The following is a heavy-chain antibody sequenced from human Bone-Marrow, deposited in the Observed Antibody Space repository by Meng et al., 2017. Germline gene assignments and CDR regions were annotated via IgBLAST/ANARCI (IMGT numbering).Heavy chain of an antibody. CDR2: ISSSSSYI. CDR1: GFTFSSYS. D-gene: IGHD2-15*01. J-gene: IGHJ6*02. Sequence: GSLRLSCAASGFTFSSYSMNWVRQAPGKGLEWVSSISSSSSYIYYADSVKGRFTISRDNAKNSLYLQMNSLRAEDTAVYYCARDLVGCSGGSCYNYYGMDVWGQGTTVTV. CDR3: ARDLVGCSGGSCYNYYGMDV. V-gene: IGHV3-21*01.